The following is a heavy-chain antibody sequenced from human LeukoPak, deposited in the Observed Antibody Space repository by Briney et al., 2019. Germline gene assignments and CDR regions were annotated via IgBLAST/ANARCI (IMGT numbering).Heavy chain of an antibody. D-gene: IGHD4-23*01. V-gene: IGHV3-23*01. Sequence: PGGSLRLSCAASGFTFSNYAMSWVRQAPGKGLEWVSSTGSNTYYADSVKGRFTISRDNSKKTLYLQMNSLRAEDSAVYYCANSGVYGGHAETHYWGQGTLVTVSS. CDR1: GFTFSNYA. CDR2: TGSNT. CDR3: ANSGVYGGHAETHY. J-gene: IGHJ4*02.